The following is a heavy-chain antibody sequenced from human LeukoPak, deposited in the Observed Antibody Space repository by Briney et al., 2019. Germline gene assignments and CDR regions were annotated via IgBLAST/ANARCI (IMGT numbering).Heavy chain of an antibody. CDR2: INHSGST. CDR3: ARAGGSDGTYYDFWSGYYIFDY. V-gene: IGHV4-34*01. CDR1: GGSFSGYY. J-gene: IGHJ4*02. Sequence: SETLSLTCADYGGSFSGYYWSWIRQPPGKGLEWIGEINHSGSTNYNPSLKSRFTISVDTSKNHFSLKLSSVTAADTAVYYCARAGGSDGTYYDFWSGYYIFDYWGQGTLVTVSS. D-gene: IGHD3-3*01.